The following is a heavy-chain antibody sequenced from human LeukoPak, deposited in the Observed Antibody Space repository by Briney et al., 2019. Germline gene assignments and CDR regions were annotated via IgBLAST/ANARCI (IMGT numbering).Heavy chain of an antibody. V-gene: IGHV3-30*18. CDR3: AKARRIAVAGHTGADY. J-gene: IGHJ4*02. Sequence: GRSLRLSCAASGFTFSSYGMHWVRQAPGKGLEWVAVISYDGSNKYYAGSVKGRFTISRDNSKNTLYLQMNSLRAEDTAVYYCAKARRIAVAGHTGADYWGQGTLVTVSS. CDR1: GFTFSSYG. D-gene: IGHD6-19*01. CDR2: ISYDGSNK.